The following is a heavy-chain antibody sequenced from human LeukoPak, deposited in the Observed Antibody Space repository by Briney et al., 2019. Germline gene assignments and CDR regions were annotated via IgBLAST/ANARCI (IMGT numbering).Heavy chain of an antibody. CDR3: ARDDCGDTCYPGGY. V-gene: IGHV1-3*01. D-gene: IGHD2-21*01. J-gene: IGHJ4*02. CDR1: GYIFTRYV. CDR2: IKAGNGAT. Sequence: ASVKVSCKASGYIFTRYVVSWVRQAPGQRLEWMGWIKAGNGATNYSQNFQDRLTITRDTSASTVYMELSSPTSEDTALYYCARDDCGDTCYPGGYWGQGTLVTVSS.